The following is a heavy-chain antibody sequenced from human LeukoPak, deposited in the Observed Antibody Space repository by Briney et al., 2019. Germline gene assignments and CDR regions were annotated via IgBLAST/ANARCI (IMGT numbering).Heavy chain of an antibody. J-gene: IGHJ4*02. V-gene: IGHV3-21*01. Sequence: GGSLRLSCAASGFTFSSYSMNWVRQAPGKGLEWVSSISSSSSYIYYADSVKGRFTISRDNAKNSLYLQMNSLRAEDTAVYYCARDKSRGQLRLLGVPYYFDYWGQGTLVTVSS. CDR2: ISSSSSYI. D-gene: IGHD5-18*01. CDR3: ARDKSRGQLRLLGVPYYFDY. CDR1: GFTFSSYS.